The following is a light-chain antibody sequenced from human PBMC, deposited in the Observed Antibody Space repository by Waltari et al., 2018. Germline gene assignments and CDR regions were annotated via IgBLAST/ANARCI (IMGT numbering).Light chain of an antibody. CDR1: QSISSW. Sequence: DIQMTQSPSTLSASVGDRVTITCRASQSISSWLAWYQEKPGKAPKLLIYKASNLESGVPSRFSGSGSGTEFTLTISSLQPDDFATYYCQQYNTNSVTFGQGTKVEIK. CDR2: KAS. J-gene: IGKJ1*01. CDR3: QQYNTNSVT. V-gene: IGKV1-5*03.